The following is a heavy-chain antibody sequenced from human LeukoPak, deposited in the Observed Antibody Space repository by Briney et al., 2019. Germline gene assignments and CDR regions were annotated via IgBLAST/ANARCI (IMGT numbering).Heavy chain of an antibody. J-gene: IGHJ4*02. CDR1: GFAFSDYW. D-gene: IGHD6-13*01. CDR3: ARASSWWSVPLDY. V-gene: IGHV3-74*01. CDR2: IISDGSSA. Sequence: GGSLRLSCATSGFAFSDYWMHWVRQAPGKGLVWVSRIISDGSSASYADSVKGRFTISRDNAKNTLYLQMNSLRVEDTAVYYCARASSWWSVPLDYWGQGTLVTVSS.